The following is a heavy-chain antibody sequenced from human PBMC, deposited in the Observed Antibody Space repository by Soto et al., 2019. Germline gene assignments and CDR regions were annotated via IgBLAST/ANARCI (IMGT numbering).Heavy chain of an antibody. V-gene: IGHV4-61*01. D-gene: IGHD3-10*01. J-gene: IGHJ4*02. Sequence: SETLSLTCTVSGGSVSSGSYYWSWIRQRPGKGLEWIGYIYYSGSTNYNPSLKSRVTISVDTSKNQFSLKLSSVTAADTAVYYCAREGVVRGVITTYSPAYYFDYWGQGTLVTVSS. CDR2: IYYSGST. CDR3: AREGVVRGVITTYSPAYYFDY. CDR1: GGSVSSGSYY.